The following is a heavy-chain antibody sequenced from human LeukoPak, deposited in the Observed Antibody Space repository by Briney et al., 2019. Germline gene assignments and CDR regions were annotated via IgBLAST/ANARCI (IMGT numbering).Heavy chain of an antibody. CDR3: ARLYTTGSFDY. J-gene: IGHJ4*02. CDR1: GGSISSSNW. Sequence: NASETLSLACAVSGGSISSSNWWSWVRQPPGKGLEWIGEIYHSGSTNYNPSLKSRVSISVDKSKNQFSLKLSSVTAADTAVYYCARLYTTGSFDYWGQGTLVTVSS. CDR2: IYHSGST. V-gene: IGHV4-4*02. D-gene: IGHD2-8*01.